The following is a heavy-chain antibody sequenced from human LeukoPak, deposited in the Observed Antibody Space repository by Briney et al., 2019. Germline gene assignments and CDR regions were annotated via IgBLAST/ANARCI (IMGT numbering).Heavy chain of an antibody. CDR3: AGAYDYVWGSYRRSPNAFDI. V-gene: IGHV4-61*02. CDR1: GGSISSGSYY. Sequence: SETLSLTCTVSGGSISSGSYYWSWIRQPAGKGLEWIGRIYTSGSTKYNPSLKSRVTISVDTSKNQFSLKLSSVTAADTAVYYCAGAYDYVWGSYRRSPNAFDIWGQGTMVTVSS. J-gene: IGHJ3*02. D-gene: IGHD3-16*02. CDR2: IYTSGST.